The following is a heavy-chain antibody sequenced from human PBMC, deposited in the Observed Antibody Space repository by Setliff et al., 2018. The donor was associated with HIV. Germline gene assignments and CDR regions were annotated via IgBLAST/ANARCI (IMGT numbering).Heavy chain of an antibody. Sequence: PSQTLSLTCVISGDSVSANSVSWNWIRQSPSRGLEWLGRTYYRSKWYYQYALSLKSRISINPDTSKNQFSLQLNSVTPEDTGLYYCVRENVLLDGFDFWGQGTMVTVSS. D-gene: IGHD2-15*01. CDR1: GDSVSANSVS. CDR3: VRENVLLDGFDF. V-gene: IGHV6-1*01. J-gene: IGHJ3*01. CDR2: TYYRSKWYY.